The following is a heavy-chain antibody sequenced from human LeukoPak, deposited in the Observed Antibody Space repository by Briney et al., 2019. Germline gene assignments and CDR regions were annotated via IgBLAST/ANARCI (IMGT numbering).Heavy chain of an antibody. J-gene: IGHJ3*02. V-gene: IGHV1-69*04. CDR1: GGTFSSYA. Sequence: ASVKVSCKASGGTFSSYAISWVRQAPGQGLEWMGRIIPILGIANYAQKIQGRVTITADKSTSTAYMELSSLRSEDTAVYYCAREFQWLEQVDAFDIWGQGTMVTVSS. D-gene: IGHD6-19*01. CDR3: AREFQWLEQVDAFDI. CDR2: IIPILGIA.